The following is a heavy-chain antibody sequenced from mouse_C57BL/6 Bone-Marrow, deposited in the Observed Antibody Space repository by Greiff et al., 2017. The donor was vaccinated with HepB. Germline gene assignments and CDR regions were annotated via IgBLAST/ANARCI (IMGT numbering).Heavy chain of an antibody. CDR1: GFTFSDYY. CDR2: ISNGGGST. Sequence: DVMLVESGGGLVQPGGSLKLSCAASGFTFSDYYMYWVRQTPEKRLEWVAYISNGGGSTYYPDTVKGRFTISRDNAKNTLYLQMSRLKSEDTAMYYCARFTTVVATDYAMDYWGQGTSVTVSS. V-gene: IGHV5-12*01. CDR3: ARFTTVVATDYAMDY. J-gene: IGHJ4*01. D-gene: IGHD1-1*01.